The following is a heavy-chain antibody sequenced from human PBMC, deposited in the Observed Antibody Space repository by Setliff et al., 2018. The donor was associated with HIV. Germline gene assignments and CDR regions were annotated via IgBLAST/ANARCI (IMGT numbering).Heavy chain of an antibody. CDR3: AGGVGEYYNFCSGYPAWYFDL. CDR1: GGSISSYY. D-gene: IGHD3-3*01. J-gene: IGHJ2*01. Sequence: SETLSLTCTVSGGSISSYYWSWIRQPPGKGLEWIGYIYYSGSTNYNPSLKSRVTISVDTSKNQFSLKLSSVTAADTAVYYCAGGVGEYYNFCSGYPAWYFDLWGRGTLVTVSS. CDR2: IYYSGST. V-gene: IGHV4-59*01.